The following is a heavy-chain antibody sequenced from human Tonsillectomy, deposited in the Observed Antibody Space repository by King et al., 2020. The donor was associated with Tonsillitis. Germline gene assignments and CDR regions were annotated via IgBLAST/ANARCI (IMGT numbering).Heavy chain of an antibody. CDR3: ARDLSGDEGFDY. CDR2: ISSSSSYI. CDR1: GFTFSSYS. J-gene: IGHJ4*02. D-gene: IGHD7-27*01. Sequence: VQLVESGGGLVKPGGSLRLSCAASGFTFSSYSMNWVRQAPGKGLEWVSSISSSSSYIYYADSGKGRFTISRDNAKNSLYLQMNSLRAEDTAVYYCARDLSGDEGFDYWGQGTLVTVSS. V-gene: IGHV3-21*01.